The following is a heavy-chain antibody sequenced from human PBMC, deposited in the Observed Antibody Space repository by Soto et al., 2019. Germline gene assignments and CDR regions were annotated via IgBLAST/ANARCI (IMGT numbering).Heavy chain of an antibody. D-gene: IGHD3-10*01. J-gene: IGHJ4*02. CDR2: IKRDASEK. CDR3: ARGSGYGSASSVNHYLAY. Sequence: EVQLVESGGGLVQPGGSLRLSCAASGFAFGNYWMSWVRQVPGKGLEWLGTIKRDASEKKYVDSVRGRFTMSRDNAKNSLYLQMDSLRGEDTAVYYCARGSGYGSASSVNHYLAYWGQGPLVIVSS. V-gene: IGHV3-7*01. CDR1: GFAFGNYW.